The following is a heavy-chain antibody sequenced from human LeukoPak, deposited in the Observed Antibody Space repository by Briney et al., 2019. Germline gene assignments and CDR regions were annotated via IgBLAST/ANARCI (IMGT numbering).Heavy chain of an antibody. D-gene: IGHD1-26*01. Sequence: GGSLRLSCIASGFTFGDYAMSWVRQAPGKGLEWVAVMSYDGSDKYYADSVKGRFTISRDNAKNSLHLQMNSLRAEDTAVYYCARAGGSYTFDYLGQGTLVTVS. V-gene: IGHV3-30*04. CDR1: GFTFGDYA. CDR2: MSYDGSDK. CDR3: ARAGGSYTFDY. J-gene: IGHJ4*02.